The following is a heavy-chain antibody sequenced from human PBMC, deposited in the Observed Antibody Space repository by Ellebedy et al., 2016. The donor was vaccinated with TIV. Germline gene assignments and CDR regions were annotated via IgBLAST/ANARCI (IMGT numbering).Heavy chain of an antibody. CDR2: IGNSGSTI. Sequence: PGGSLRLSCAASGFTFSDYYMSWIRQAQGKGLEWVSYIGNSGSTIYYADSGKGRFTISRDNAKNSLYLQMNSLRAEDTAVYYCARYYYGSGSYFDYWGQGILVTVSS. CDR3: ARYYYGSGSYFDY. V-gene: IGHV3-11*01. D-gene: IGHD3-10*01. J-gene: IGHJ4*02. CDR1: GFTFSDYY.